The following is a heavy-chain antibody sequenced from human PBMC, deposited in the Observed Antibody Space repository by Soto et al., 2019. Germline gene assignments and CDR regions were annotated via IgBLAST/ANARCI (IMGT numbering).Heavy chain of an antibody. V-gene: IGHV3-11*05. CDR1: GFTFSDYY. J-gene: IGHJ4*02. Sequence: QVQLVESGGGLVKPGGSLRLSCAASGFTFSDYYMSWIRQAPGKGLEWVSYISSSSSYTNYADSVKGRFTTSRDNAKNSLYLQRNSLSAEDSAVYYCARDFSRFAGGVDYWGQGTLVTFSS. D-gene: IGHD3-3*01. CDR3: ARDFSRFAGGVDY. CDR2: ISSSSSYT.